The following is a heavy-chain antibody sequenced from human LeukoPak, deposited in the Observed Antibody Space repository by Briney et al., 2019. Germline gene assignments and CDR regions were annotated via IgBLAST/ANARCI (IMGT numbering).Heavy chain of an antibody. D-gene: IGHD3-3*01. J-gene: IGHJ5*02. Sequence: RASVKVSCKASGGTFSSYAISWVRQAPGQGLEWMGGIIPIFGTANYAQKFQGRVTITTDESTSTAYMELSSLRSEDTAVYYCARGFLEWSPSEHNWFDPWGQGTLVTVSS. CDR1: GGTFSSYA. CDR2: IIPIFGTA. V-gene: IGHV1-69*05. CDR3: ARGFLEWSPSEHNWFDP.